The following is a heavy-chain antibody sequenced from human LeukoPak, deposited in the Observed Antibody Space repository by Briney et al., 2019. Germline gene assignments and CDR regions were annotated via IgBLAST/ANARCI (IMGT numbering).Heavy chain of an antibody. D-gene: IGHD6-13*01. Sequence: GGSLRLSCAASGFTFSSYGMHWVRQAPGKGLEWVAFIRYDGSNKYYADSVKGRFTISRDNSKNTLYLQMNSLRAEDTAVYYCAKDKSRSWAWDYWGQGTLVTVSS. CDR1: GFTFSSYG. V-gene: IGHV3-30*02. J-gene: IGHJ4*02. CDR3: AKDKSRSWAWDY. CDR2: IRYDGSNK.